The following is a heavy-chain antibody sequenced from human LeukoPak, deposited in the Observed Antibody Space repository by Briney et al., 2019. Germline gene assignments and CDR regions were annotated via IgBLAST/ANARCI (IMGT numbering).Heavy chain of an antibody. D-gene: IGHD2-15*01. CDR2: IIPIFGTA. V-gene: IGHV1-69*13. CDR3: ARLAVVVAATEGDY. Sequence: ASVKVSCKASGGTFSSYATSWVRQAPGQGLEWMGGIIPIFGTANYAQKFQGRVTITADESTSTAYMELSSLRSEDTAVYYCARLAVVVAATEGDYWGQGTLVTVSS. J-gene: IGHJ4*02. CDR1: GGTFSSYA.